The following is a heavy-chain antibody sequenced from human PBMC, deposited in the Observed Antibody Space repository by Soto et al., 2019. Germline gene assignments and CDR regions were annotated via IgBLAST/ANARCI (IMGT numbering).Heavy chain of an antibody. V-gene: IGHV1-46*01. CDR1: GYTFTSYY. CDR2: INPSGGST. D-gene: IGHD3-22*01. Sequence: ASVKVSCKASGYTFTSYYMHWVRQAPGQGLEWMGIINPSGGSTSYAQKFQERVTMTWDTSTNTAYMELSSLRSEDTAVYYCAAESYYESNGTKGRIDWGQGTLVTVSS. J-gene: IGHJ4*02. CDR3: AAESYYESNGTKGRID.